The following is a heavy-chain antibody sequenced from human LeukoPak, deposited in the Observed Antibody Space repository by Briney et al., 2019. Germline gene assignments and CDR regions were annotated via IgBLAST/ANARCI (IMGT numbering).Heavy chain of an antibody. V-gene: IGHV4-39*07. CDR1: GGSISSYY. J-gene: IGHJ4*02. D-gene: IGHD4-17*01. CDR2: IYYSGST. CDR3: ARDLDDYGDYAEDY. Sequence: SETLSLTCTVSGGSISSYYWGWIRQPPGKGLEWIGSIYYSGSTYYNPSLKSRVSISVDTSKNQFSLKLSSVTAADTAVYYCARDLDDYGDYAEDYWGQGTLVTVSS.